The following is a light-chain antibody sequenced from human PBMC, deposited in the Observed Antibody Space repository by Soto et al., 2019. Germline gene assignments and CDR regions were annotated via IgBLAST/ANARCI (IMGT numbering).Light chain of an antibody. CDR2: EVN. CDR3: CSYAGSSTYYVL. J-gene: IGLJ2*01. Sequence: QSALTQPASVSGSPGQAITISCTGTSSDIGSHNFVSWFQQHPGKTPKLIIYEVNKRPSGVAHRFSGSKSGNTASLTISGVPADDEAAYYCCSYAGSSTYYVLFGGGTKLTVL. V-gene: IGLV2-23*02. CDR1: SSDIGSHNF.